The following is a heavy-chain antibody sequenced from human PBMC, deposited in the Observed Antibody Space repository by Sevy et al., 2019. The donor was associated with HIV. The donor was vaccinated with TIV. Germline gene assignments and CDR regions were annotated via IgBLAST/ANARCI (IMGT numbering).Heavy chain of an antibody. CDR1: GFAFSNYT. J-gene: IGHJ6*02. CDR2: ISPNSGYI. D-gene: IGHD3-10*01. V-gene: IGHV3-21*01. Sequence: GGSLRLSCAASGFAFSNYTMNWVRQAPGKGLEWISSISPNSGYIYYTDSVKGRFTISRDNAKNSLYLQMNSLRLEDTAVYYCARACFREFQLYYGMDVWGQGTTVTVSS. CDR3: ARACFREFQLYYGMDV.